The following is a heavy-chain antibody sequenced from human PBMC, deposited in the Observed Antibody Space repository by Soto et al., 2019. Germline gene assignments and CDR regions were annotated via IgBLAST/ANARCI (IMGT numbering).Heavy chain of an antibody. Sequence: QVQLVQAGAEVKKPGASVKVSCKASGYTFTGYDLPLVRPAPVQGLAWMGWINPNSGGTNYAQKFQGWVTMTRDTSISTADMELSRVRYYDTAVYYCARDGVGDNRRYGMDVWGQGTTVTVSS. CDR2: INPNSGGT. CDR3: ARDGVGDNRRYGMDV. D-gene: IGHD1-26*01. V-gene: IGHV1-2*04. CDR1: GYTFTGYD. J-gene: IGHJ6*02.